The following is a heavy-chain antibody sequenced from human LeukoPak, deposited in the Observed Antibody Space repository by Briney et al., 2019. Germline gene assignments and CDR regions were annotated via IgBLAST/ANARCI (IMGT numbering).Heavy chain of an antibody. J-gene: IGHJ5*02. D-gene: IGHD3-16*01. V-gene: IGHV3-30*02. CDR1: GFTFSNYA. CDR2: IRYDGSSK. CDR3: AKDGRASNYGSSWFDP. Sequence: GGSLRLSCAASGFTFSNYAMHWVRQAPGKGLEWLAYIRYDGSSKYYADFVKGRFTISRDNSKNTLYLQMNSLRAEDTAVYYCAKDGRASNYGSSWFDPWGQGTLVTVSS.